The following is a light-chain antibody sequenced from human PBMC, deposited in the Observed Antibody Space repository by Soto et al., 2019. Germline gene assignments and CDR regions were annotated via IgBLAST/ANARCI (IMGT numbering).Light chain of an antibody. J-gene: IGKJ1*01. CDR3: QQYNTYPWT. CDR2: DTS. CDR1: QYISSW. Sequence: DIQMTQSPSTLSASGGDRVTITCRASQYISSWLAWYQQKPGTAPRLLIYDTSNLEDGVPSTFSGSGSGTDFTLTVSSLQPDDPATYYCQQYNTYPWTFGQGTKVDIK. V-gene: IGKV1-5*01.